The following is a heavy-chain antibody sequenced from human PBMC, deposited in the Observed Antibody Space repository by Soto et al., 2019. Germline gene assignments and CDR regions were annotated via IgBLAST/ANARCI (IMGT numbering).Heavy chain of an antibody. D-gene: IGHD3-3*01. CDR2: IYYSGST. CDR3: AVGVAYYDFWSGSLRGTFDI. J-gene: IGHJ3*02. Sequence: SETLSLTCTVSGGSVSSGSYYWSWIRQPPGKGLEWIGYIYYSGSTNYNTSLKSRVTISVDTSKNQFSLKLSSVTAADTAVYYCAVGVAYYDFWSGSLRGTFDIWGQGTMVTVSS. CDR1: GGSVSSGSYY. V-gene: IGHV4-61*01.